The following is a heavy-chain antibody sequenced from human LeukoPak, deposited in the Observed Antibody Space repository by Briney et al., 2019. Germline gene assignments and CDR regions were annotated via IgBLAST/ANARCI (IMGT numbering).Heavy chain of an antibody. CDR2: ISGSGGST. Sequence: PGGSLRLSCAASGFTFSSYAMSWVRQAPGKGLEWVSAISGSGGSTYYADSVKGRFTISRDNSKNTLYLQMNSLRAEDTAVYYCAKGSGHYGSGEGWDYWGQGTLVTVSS. CDR1: GFTFSSYA. CDR3: AKGSGHYGSGEGWDY. J-gene: IGHJ4*02. V-gene: IGHV3-23*01. D-gene: IGHD3-10*01.